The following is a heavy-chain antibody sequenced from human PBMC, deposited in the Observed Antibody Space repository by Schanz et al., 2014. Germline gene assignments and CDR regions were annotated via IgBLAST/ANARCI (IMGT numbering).Heavy chain of an antibody. Sequence: EVQLLESGGGLVQPGGSLRLSCAASGFTFTNYAMTWVRQAPGKGLEWVSGISGSGGSTYDADSVKGRFTISRDNSKNTLYLQMNSLRAEDTAVYYCAKDHAGSDILTALGNWGQGSLVTVSP. CDR2: ISGSGGST. V-gene: IGHV3-23*01. CDR3: AKDHAGSDILTALGN. J-gene: IGHJ4*02. CDR1: GFTFTNYA. D-gene: IGHD3-9*01.